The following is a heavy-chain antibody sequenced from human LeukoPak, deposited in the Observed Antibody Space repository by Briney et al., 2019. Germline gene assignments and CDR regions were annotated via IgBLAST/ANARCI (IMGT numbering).Heavy chain of an antibody. Sequence: GGSLKLSGAAPGFTLSSYGMPWARKAPGKGLEWVAVISYDGSNKYYADSVKGRFTISRDSSKNTLYLQMNTLRAEDTAVYYCAREYSRADAFDIWGQGTLVTVSS. CDR3: AREYSRADAFDI. V-gene: IGHV3-30*03. CDR2: ISYDGSNK. CDR1: GFTLSSYG. D-gene: IGHD2-15*01. J-gene: IGHJ3*02.